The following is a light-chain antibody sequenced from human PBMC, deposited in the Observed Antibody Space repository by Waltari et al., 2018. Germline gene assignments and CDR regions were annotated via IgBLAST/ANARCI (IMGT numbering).Light chain of an antibody. V-gene: IGKV1-12*01. CDR3: QQADSFPLT. Sequence: DIQMTQSPSSVSASVGERVTITCRASKGVSSSLAWYQRKPGKAPKRLFYAATSLQNGSPSRFSGSGSGTDFTLTISSLQPEDFATYYCQQADSFPLTFGPGTKVDIK. CDR1: KGVSSS. J-gene: IGKJ3*01. CDR2: AAT.